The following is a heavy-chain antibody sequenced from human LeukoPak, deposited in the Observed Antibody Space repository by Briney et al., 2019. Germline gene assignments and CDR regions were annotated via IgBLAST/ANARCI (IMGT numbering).Heavy chain of an antibody. CDR2: IYTSGST. CDR3: ARGGGYSYGYIFDY. CDR1: GYSISSGYY. J-gene: IGHJ4*02. Sequence: SETLSLTCTVSGYSISSGYYWSWIRQPAGKGLEWIGRIYTSGSTNYNPSLKSRVTISVDTSKNQFSLKLSSVTAADTAVYYCARGGGYSYGYIFDYWGQGTLVTVSS. D-gene: IGHD5-18*01. V-gene: IGHV4-61*02.